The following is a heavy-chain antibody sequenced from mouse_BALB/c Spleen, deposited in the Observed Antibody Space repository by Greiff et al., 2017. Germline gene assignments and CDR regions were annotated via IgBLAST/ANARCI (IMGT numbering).Heavy chain of an antibody. D-gene: IGHD1-1*01. V-gene: IGHV1-87*01. CDR3: ARSGYGRSHWYFDV. Sequence: QVQLKESGAELARPGASVKLSCKASGYTFTSYWMQWVKQRPGQGLEWIGAIYPGDGDTRYTQKFKGKATLTADKSSSTAYMQLSSLASEDSAVYYCARSGYGRSHWYFDVWGAGTTVTVSS. CDR1: GYTFTSYW. J-gene: IGHJ1*01. CDR2: IYPGDGDT.